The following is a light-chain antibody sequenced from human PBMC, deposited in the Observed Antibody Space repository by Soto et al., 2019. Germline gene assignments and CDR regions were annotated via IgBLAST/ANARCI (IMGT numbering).Light chain of an antibody. CDR3: QQRSNWPGT. J-gene: IGKJ1*01. V-gene: IGKV3-11*01. CDR2: DAS. CDR1: QSVSSY. Sequence: EIMLTQSPATLSLSPGERATLSCSASQSVSSYLAWYQQKPGQAPRLLIYDASNRATGIPARFSGSGSGTDFTLTISSLEPEDFAVYYCQQRSNWPGTFGQGTKVDIK.